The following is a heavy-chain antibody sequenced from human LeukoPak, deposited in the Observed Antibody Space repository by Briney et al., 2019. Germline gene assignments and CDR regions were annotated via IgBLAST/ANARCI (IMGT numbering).Heavy chain of an antibody. CDR3: ATRGPRRQHYYDSSGYYQRTYYYYGMDV. Sequence: GASVKVSCKVSGYTLTELSMHWVRQAPGKGLEWMGGFDPEDGETIYAQKFQGRVTMTEDTSTDTAYMELSSLRSEDTAVYYCATRGPRRQHYYDSSGYYQRTYYYYGMDVWGQGTTVTVSS. D-gene: IGHD3-22*01. CDR1: GYTLTELS. CDR2: FDPEDGET. J-gene: IGHJ6*02. V-gene: IGHV1-24*01.